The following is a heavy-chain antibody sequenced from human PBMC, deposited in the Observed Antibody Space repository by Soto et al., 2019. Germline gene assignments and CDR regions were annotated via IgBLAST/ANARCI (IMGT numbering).Heavy chain of an antibody. V-gene: IGHV1-2*04. D-gene: IGHD6-13*01. CDR2: INPNSGGT. CDR3: ARDRGSSWYGNYYYYYGMDV. Sequence: QVQLVQSGAEVKKPGASVKVSCKASGYTFTGYYMHWVRQAPGQGLEWMGWINPNSGGTNYAQKLQGWVTMTRDTSISTAYMELSRLRSDDTAVYYCARDRGSSWYGNYYYYYGMDVWGQGTTVTVSS. CDR1: GYTFTGYY. J-gene: IGHJ6*02.